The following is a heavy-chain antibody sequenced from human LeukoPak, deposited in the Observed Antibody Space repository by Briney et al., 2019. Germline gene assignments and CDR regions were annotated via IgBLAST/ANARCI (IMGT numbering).Heavy chain of an antibody. D-gene: IGHD6-19*01. CDR1: GGSFSGYY. Sequence: SETLSLTCAVYGGSFSGYYWSWIRQPPGKGLEWIGEINHSGSTNHNPSLKSRVTMSIDTSKNHFSLKLTSVTAADTATYYCARETSLAGFASGLGFNYWGQGILVTVSS. V-gene: IGHV4-34*01. J-gene: IGHJ4*02. CDR2: INHSGST. CDR3: ARETSLAGFASGLGFNY.